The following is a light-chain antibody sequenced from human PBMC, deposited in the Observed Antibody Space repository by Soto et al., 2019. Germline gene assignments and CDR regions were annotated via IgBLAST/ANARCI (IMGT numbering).Light chain of an antibody. CDR3: QQYAESPRT. CDR2: SAS. Sequence: EIVLTQSPGTLSLSPGDRATLSCRASRTVAKNFLAWYQQKPGQAPRFLIYSASSRATGIPDRFSGRGSGTDFTLTITRLEPEDSAVYYCQQYAESPRTFGQGTKLELK. J-gene: IGKJ1*01. CDR1: RTVAKNF. V-gene: IGKV3-20*01.